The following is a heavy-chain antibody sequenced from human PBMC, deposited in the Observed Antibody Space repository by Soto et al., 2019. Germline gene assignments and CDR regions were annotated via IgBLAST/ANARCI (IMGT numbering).Heavy chain of an antibody. Sequence: SVKVSCKASGGTFSSYAISWVRQAPGQGLEWMGGIIPIFGTANYAQKFQGRVTITADESTSTAYMELSSLRSEDTAVYYCARVGVAAAGTGDSSAAFDIWGEGTMVTVSS. J-gene: IGHJ3*02. D-gene: IGHD6-13*01. CDR3: ARVGVAAAGTGDSSAAFDI. CDR1: GGTFSSYA. V-gene: IGHV1-69*13. CDR2: IIPIFGTA.